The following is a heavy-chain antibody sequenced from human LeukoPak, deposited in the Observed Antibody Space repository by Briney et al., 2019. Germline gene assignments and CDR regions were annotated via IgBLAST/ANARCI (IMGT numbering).Heavy chain of an antibody. CDR3: ARSGRGVEQLVPWFDP. V-gene: IGHV1-18*01. Sequence: ASVKVSCKASGYTFTSYGISWVRQAPGQGLEWMGWISAYNGNTNYAQKLQGRVTMTTDTSTSTAYMELRSLRSDDTAVYYCARSGRGVEQLVPWFDPWGQGTLVTVSS. D-gene: IGHD6-6*01. CDR2: ISAYNGNT. J-gene: IGHJ5*02. CDR1: GYTFTSYG.